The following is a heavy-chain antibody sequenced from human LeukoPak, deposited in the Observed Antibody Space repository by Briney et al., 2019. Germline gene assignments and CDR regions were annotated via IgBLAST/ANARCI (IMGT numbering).Heavy chain of an antibody. V-gene: IGHV1-18*03. J-gene: IGHJ4*02. D-gene: IGHD3-10*01. CDR2: ISAYNGNT. CDR3: ARGYWPYGSGSYYNVDYFDY. CDR1: GYTFTSYG. Sequence: GASVKVSCKASGYTFTSYGISWVRQAPGQGLEWMGWISAYNGNTNYAQKLQGRVTMTTDTSTSTAYMELSSLRSEDMAVFYCARGYWPYGSGSYYNVDYFDYWGQGTLVTVSS.